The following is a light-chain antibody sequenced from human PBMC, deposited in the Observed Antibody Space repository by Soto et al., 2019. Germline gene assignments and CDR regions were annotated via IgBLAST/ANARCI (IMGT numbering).Light chain of an antibody. CDR1: QSISSY. J-gene: IGKJ1*01. CDR3: QQRYSTPPT. Sequence: DIQMTQSPSSLSASVGDRVTITCRASQSISSYLNWYQQKPGKAPKLLIYAASSLQSGVPSRFSGSVSGTDFTLTISSLKPEDFATYYCQQRYSTPPTFGQGTKVEIK. V-gene: IGKV1-39*01. CDR2: AAS.